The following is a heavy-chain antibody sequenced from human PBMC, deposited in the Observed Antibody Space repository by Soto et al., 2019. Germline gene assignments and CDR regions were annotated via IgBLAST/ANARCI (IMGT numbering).Heavy chain of an antibody. CDR1: GYSFTSYW. CDR2: IYPGDSDT. Sequence: GESLKISCKGSGYSFTSYWIGWVRQMPGKGLEWMGIIYPGDSDTRYSPSFQGQVTISADKSISTAYLQWSSLKASDTAMYYCARQPNQYYYDSSGYRATTFDIWGQGTMVTVSS. D-gene: IGHD3-22*01. CDR3: ARQPNQYYYDSSGYRATTFDI. V-gene: IGHV5-51*01. J-gene: IGHJ3*02.